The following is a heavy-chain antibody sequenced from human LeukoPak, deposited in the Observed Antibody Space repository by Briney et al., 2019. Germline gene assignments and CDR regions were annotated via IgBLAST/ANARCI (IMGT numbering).Heavy chain of an antibody. CDR3: AKSIMITFGGVIVPYYFDY. CDR2: ISSSSSTI. V-gene: IGHV3-48*01. D-gene: IGHD3-16*02. CDR1: GFTFSSYS. Sequence: GGSLRLSCAASGFTFSSYSMNWVRQAPGKGLEWVSYISSSSSTIYYADSVKGRFTISRDNSKNTLYLQMNSLRAEDTAVYYCAKSIMITFGGVIVPYYFDYWGQGTLVTVSS. J-gene: IGHJ4*02.